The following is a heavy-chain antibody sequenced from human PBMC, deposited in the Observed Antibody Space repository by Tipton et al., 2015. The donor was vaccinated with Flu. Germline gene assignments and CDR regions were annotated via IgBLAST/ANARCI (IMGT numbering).Heavy chain of an antibody. D-gene: IGHD3-9*01. CDR3: ARSPGIRYFDWPPGYWFDP. V-gene: IGHV4-34*01. Sequence: TLSLTCTVYAGSLSGHHWSWIRQPPGKGPEWIGEINHSGSTNYNPSLKSRVTISVDTSKNQFSLRLSSLTAADTAVYYCARSPGIRYFDWPPGYWFDPWGQGTLVTVSS. CDR1: AGSLSGHH. CDR2: INHSGST. J-gene: IGHJ5*02.